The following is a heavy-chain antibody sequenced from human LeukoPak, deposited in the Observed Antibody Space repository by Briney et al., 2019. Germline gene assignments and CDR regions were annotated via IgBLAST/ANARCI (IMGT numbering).Heavy chain of an antibody. CDR1: GYTFTSYA. V-gene: IGHV1-3*01. D-gene: IGHD3-22*01. Sequence: GASVKVSCKASGYTFTSYAMHWVRQAPGQRLEWMGWINAGNGNTKFSQKFQGRVTITRDTSASTAYMELSSLRSADTAVYYCARDTGAYYYDSSGYYELPGTFDMWGQGTMVTVSS. CDR3: ARDTGAYYYDSSGYYELPGTFDM. J-gene: IGHJ3*02. CDR2: INAGNGNT.